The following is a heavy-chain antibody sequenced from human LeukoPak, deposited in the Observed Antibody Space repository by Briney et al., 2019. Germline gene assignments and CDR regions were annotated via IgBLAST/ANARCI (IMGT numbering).Heavy chain of an antibody. V-gene: IGHV3-7*01. Sequence: PGGSLRLSCEASGFTFSSHWMSWVRQAPGKGLEWVAIIKQDGSEKDYVDPVTGRFTISRDNAKNSLYLQMNSLRDEDTAVYYCARDTSAWRYGMDVRGQGTTVTVSS. J-gene: IGHJ6*02. CDR2: IKQDGSEK. CDR3: ARDTSAWRYGMDV. D-gene: IGHD6-19*01. CDR1: GFTFSSHW.